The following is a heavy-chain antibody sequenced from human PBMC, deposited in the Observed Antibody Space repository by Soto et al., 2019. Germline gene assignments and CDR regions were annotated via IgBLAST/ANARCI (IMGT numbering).Heavy chain of an antibody. V-gene: IGHV1-46*01. Sequence: QVQLVQSGAEVKKPGASVKVSCKASGYTFTSYYMHWVRQAPGQGLECMGIINPTGGATTYAQKFQGRVTMTRDKSTSTVYMELSSLRSDDTAMYSCPRGEAMSIYGMDVWGQGTAVTVSS. CDR2: INPTGGAT. CDR3: PRGEAMSIYGMDV. J-gene: IGHJ6*02. CDR1: GYTFTSYY.